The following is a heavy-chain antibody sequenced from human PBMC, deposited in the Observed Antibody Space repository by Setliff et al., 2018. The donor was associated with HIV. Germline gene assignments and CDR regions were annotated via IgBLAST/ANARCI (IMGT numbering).Heavy chain of an antibody. V-gene: IGHV4-4*09. Sequence: PSETLSLTCTVSGDSISTYCWIWIRQPPGKGLEWIGNIYTSGSTNYNPSLKSRVTISVDTSKNQLSLKLRSVTAADTAVYYCATQSFSDTDNYYYAAFDIWGQGTMVTVSS. CDR2: IYTSGST. CDR3: ATQSFSDTDNYYYAAFDI. J-gene: IGHJ3*02. CDR1: GDSISTYC. D-gene: IGHD3-22*01.